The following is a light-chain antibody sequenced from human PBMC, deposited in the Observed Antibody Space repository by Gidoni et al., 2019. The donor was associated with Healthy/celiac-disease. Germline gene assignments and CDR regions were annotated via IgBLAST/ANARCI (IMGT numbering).Light chain of an antibody. CDR2: KAS. V-gene: IGKV1-5*03. Sequence: IQMTQSPSTLSASVGDRVTITCRASQSISSWPAWYQQKPGKAPKLLIYKASSLESGVPARFSGSGSGTEFTLTISSLQPDDFATYYCQQYNSYSPTWTFGQGTKVEIK. CDR3: QQYNSYSPTWT. J-gene: IGKJ1*01. CDR1: QSISSW.